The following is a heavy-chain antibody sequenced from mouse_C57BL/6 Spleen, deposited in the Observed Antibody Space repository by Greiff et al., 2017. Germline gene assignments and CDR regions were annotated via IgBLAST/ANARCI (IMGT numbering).Heavy chain of an antibody. D-gene: IGHD4-1*01. CDR3: ARGNWDVAMDY. J-gene: IGHJ4*01. Sequence: VQLLQSGPELVKPGASVKISCKASGYAFSSSWMNWVKQRPGKGLEWIGRIYPGDGDTNYNGKFKGKATLTADKSSSTAYMQLSSLTSADSAVYFCARGNWDVAMDYWGQGTSVTVSS. V-gene: IGHV1-82*01. CDR1: GYAFSSSW. CDR2: IYPGDGDT.